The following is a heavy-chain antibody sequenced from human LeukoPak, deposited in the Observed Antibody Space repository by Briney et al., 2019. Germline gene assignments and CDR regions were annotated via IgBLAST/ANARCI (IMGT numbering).Heavy chain of an antibody. D-gene: IGHD2-8*01. J-gene: IGHJ4*02. V-gene: IGHV4-34*01. CDR1: GGSLNDYF. CDR3: ARGVSGYYTIDY. CDR2: INHVGGT. Sequence: SETLSLTCGVHGGSLNDYFWTWIRQPPGKGLEWIGEINHVGGTNYSPSLRSRVTISIDTSKNQFSLKLTSVTAADTAVYYCARGVSGYYTIDYWGQGTLVTVSS.